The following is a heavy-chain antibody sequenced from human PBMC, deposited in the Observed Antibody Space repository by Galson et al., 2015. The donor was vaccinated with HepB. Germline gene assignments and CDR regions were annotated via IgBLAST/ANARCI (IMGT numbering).Heavy chain of an antibody. CDR1: GASINNSY. CDR3: ARGQTPYYDFWSGYPNYYYYYYMDV. J-gene: IGHJ6*03. CDR2: IYYRGSS. Sequence: SETLSLTCTVSGASINNSYWSWIRQPPGKGLEWIGYIYYRGSSNYNPSLKSRVTISVDTSKNQFSLRLSSVTATDTAVYYCARGQTPYYDFWSGYPNYYYYYYMDVWGKGTTVTVSS. D-gene: IGHD3-3*01. V-gene: IGHV4-59*01.